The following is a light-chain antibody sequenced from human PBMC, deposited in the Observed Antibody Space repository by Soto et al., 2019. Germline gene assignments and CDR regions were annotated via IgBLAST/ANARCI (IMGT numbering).Light chain of an antibody. CDR2: EVS. CDR3: SSYTTADTYV. J-gene: IGLJ1*01. Sequence: QSVPTQPASVSGSPGQSITISCTGTSSDVGNYNYVYWYQQHPGKAPKLMIYEVSNRPSEVSNRFSGSKSANTASLTISGLQAEDEADYYCSSYTTADTYVFGTGTKVTVL. CDR1: SSDVGNYNY. V-gene: IGLV2-14*01.